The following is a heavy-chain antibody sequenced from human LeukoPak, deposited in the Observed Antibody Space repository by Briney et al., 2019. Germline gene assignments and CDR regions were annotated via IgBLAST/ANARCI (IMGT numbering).Heavy chain of an antibody. CDR3: ARGYGESYYYYYYMDV. CDR2: ISSNGGST. V-gene: IGHV3-64*01. Sequence: GGSLRLSCAASGFTFSSYAMHWVRQAPGKGLEYVSAISSNGGSTYYANSVKGRFTISRDNSKNTLYLQMGSLRAEDMAVYYCARGYGESYYYYYYMDVWGKGTTVTISS. D-gene: IGHD4-17*01. CDR1: GFTFSSYA. J-gene: IGHJ6*03.